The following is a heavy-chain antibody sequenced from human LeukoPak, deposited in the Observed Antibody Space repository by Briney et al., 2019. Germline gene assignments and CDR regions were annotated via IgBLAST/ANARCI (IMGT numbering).Heavy chain of an antibody. CDR2: IYTSGST. V-gene: IGHV4-61*02. D-gene: IGHD2-2*01. CDR3: ARGSDAIVVVPAAMPGDAFDI. Sequence: PSETLSLTCTVSGGSISSGSYYWSWIRQPAGKGLGWIGRIYTSGSTNYNPSLKSRVTMSVDTSKNQFSLKLSSVTAADTAVYYCARGSDAIVVVPAAMPGDAFDIWGQGTMVTVSS. J-gene: IGHJ3*02. CDR1: GGSISSGSYY.